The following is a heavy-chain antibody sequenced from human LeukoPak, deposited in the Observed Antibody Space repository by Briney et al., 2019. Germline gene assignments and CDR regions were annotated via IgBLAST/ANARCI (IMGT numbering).Heavy chain of an antibody. V-gene: IGHV3-23*01. Sequence: PGGSLRLSCAASGFTFSNYVMSWVRQAPGKGLEWVSDISGGGSSTHYADSVKGRFTISRENSQNTLYLQMNSLRAEDTAVYYCTKEGRDCSGGTCPFDFWGQGTLVTVSS. J-gene: IGHJ4*02. D-gene: IGHD2-15*01. CDR2: ISGGGSST. CDR1: GFTFSNYV. CDR3: TKEGRDCSGGTCPFDF.